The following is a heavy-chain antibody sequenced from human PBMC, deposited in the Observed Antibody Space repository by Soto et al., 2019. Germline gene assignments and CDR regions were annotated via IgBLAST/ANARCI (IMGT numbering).Heavy chain of an antibody. V-gene: IGHV1-58*02. J-gene: IGHJ4*02. CDR2: IVVGSGNT. D-gene: IGHD2-21*01. CDR1: GFTFTHSG. Sequence: QMQLVQSGPEVKKPGTSVKVSCKASGFTFTHSGMQWVRQARGQSLEWIEWIVVGSGNTNYAPQFQERVTITWDKSTFTAYLELSSLRSEDTSVYYCAAGYYFGGSDPRGRIDWGQRTLVTVS. CDR3: AAGYYFGGSDPRGRID.